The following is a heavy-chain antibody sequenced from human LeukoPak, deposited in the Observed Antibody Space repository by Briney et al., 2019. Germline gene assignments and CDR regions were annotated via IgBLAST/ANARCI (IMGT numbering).Heavy chain of an antibody. CDR3: ARDRPREEWLLYWGYYYGMDF. CDR2: ISYDGSNK. J-gene: IGHJ6*02. CDR1: GFTFSSYA. D-gene: IGHD3-3*01. V-gene: IGHV3-30-3*01. Sequence: QPGGSLRLSCAASGFTFSSYAMHWVRQAPGKGLEWVAVISYDGSNKYYADSVKGRFTISRDNSKNTLYLQMNSLRAEDTAVYYCARDRPREEWLLYWGYYYGMDFWGQGTTVTVSS.